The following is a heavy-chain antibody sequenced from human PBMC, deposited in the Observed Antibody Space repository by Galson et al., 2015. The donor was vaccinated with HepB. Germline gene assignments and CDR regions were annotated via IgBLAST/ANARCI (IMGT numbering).Heavy chain of an antibody. J-gene: IGHJ2*01. CDR1: GFKFNNYW. V-gene: IGHV3-7*01. D-gene: IGHD4-17*01. CDR3: AREGRWSDFGDWYFAV. Sequence: SLRLSCAASGFKFNNYWMSWFRQAPGKGLEWVANIKQDGSEEYYVDSVKGRFTISRDNAKNSVYLQMNSLGDEDTAVYYCAREGRWSDFGDWYFAVWGRGTLVTVSS. CDR2: IKQDGSEE.